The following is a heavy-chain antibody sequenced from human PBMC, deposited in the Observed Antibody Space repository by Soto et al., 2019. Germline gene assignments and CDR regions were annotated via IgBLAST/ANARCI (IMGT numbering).Heavy chain of an antibody. V-gene: IGHV3-30*18. J-gene: IGHJ5*02. CDR2: ISYDGSNK. CDR1: GFSFSSYG. Sequence: GGSLRLSCAASGFSFSSYGMHWVRQAPGKGQEWVAVISYDGSNKYYADSVKGRFTISRGNSKNTLYLQMNSLRAEDTAVYYCAKVIGSGWFEPFDTWGQGTLVTVSS. CDR3: AKVIGSGWFEPFDT. D-gene: IGHD6-19*01.